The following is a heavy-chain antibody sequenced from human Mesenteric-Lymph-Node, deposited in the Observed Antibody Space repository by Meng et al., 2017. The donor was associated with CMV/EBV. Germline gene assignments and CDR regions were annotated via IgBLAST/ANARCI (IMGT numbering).Heavy chain of an antibody. CDR3: ARGAIDY. V-gene: IGHV3-7*01. J-gene: IGHJ4*02. Sequence: GESLKISCAASGFTFSNYWMTWVRQAPGKGLEWVANIKEDGSEKYYVDSVKGRFTISRDNAKNSLYLQMNSLRAEDTAVYYCARGAIDYWGQGTLVTVSS. CDR2: IKEDGSEK. CDR1: GFTFSNYW.